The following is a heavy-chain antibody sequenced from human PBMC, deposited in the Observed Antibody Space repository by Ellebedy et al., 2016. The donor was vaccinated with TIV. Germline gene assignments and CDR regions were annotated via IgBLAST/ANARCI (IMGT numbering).Heavy chain of an antibody. CDR1: GFTFSSYA. Sequence: PGGSLRLSCAASGFTFSSYAMRWVRRAPGKGRERVPATSGSGGSTSYADSVKGRFTISRDNSKNKLYLQMNSLRAEDTAVYYCAKDRFGIAAPHRAWGQGTLVTGSS. CDR3: AKDRFGIAAPHRA. CDR2: TSGSGGST. V-gene: IGHV3-23*01. D-gene: IGHD6-13*01. J-gene: IGHJ5*02.